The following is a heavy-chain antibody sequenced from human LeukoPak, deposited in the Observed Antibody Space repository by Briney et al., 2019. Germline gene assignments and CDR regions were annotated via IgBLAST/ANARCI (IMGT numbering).Heavy chain of an antibody. CDR3: ASHSSWYGDY. CDR2: INHGGST. D-gene: IGHD6-13*01. V-gene: IGHV4-34*01. CDR1: GGSFSGYY. J-gene: IGHJ4*02. Sequence: PSETLSLNCAVYGGSFSGYYWSWIRQPPGKGLEWIGEINHGGSTNYNPSLKSRVTISLDTPKNHFSLTLSSVPAADTAVYYCASHSSWYGDYWGQGTLVTVSS.